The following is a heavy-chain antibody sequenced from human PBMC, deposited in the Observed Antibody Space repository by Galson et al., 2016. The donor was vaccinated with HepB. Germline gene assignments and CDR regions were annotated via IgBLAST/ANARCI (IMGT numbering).Heavy chain of an antibody. CDR3: AKDRGRGTYNFWSGPRNYFDS. Sequence: SLRLSCAASGFTFSRYEMNWVRQAPGKGLEWVSGIRGSGDSTFYADSVKGRFTIPRDNSKNTLYLEMNSLRAEDTAVYYCAKDRGRGTYNFWSGPRNYFDSWGQGTLVVVSS. D-gene: IGHD3-3*01. J-gene: IGHJ4*02. CDR1: GFTFSRYE. CDR2: IRGSGDST. V-gene: IGHV3-23*01.